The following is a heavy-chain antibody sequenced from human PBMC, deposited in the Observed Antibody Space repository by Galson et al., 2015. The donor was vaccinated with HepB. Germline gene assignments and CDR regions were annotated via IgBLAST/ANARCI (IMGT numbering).Heavy chain of an antibody. D-gene: IGHD5-24*01. V-gene: IGHV1-2*02. CDR1: GYTFTGYY. Sequence: SVKVSCKASGYTFTGYYMHWVRQAPGQGLEWMGWINPNSGGTNYAQKFQGRVTMTRDTSISTAYMELSRLRSDDTAVYYCARVRRDGYNYLALDYWGQGTLVTVSS. CDR3: ARVRRDGYNYLALDY. CDR2: INPNSGGT. J-gene: IGHJ4*02.